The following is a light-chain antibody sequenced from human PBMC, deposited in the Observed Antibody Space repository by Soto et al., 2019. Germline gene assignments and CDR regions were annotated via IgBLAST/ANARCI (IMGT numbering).Light chain of an antibody. J-gene: IGKJ1*01. CDR1: QSVSSTY. CDR3: QHYVRFTWT. CDR2: SAS. Sequence: ENVLTRSPGTLSLSPGETATLSCRASQSVSSTYLAWYQQKPGQAPRLLIYSASSRATGIPDRFSGSGSGTDFTLTISRLEPEDFAVYYCQHYVRFTWTFGRGTKV. V-gene: IGKV3-20*01.